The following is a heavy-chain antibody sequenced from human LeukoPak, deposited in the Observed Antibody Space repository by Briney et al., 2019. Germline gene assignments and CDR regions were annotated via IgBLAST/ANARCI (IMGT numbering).Heavy chain of an antibody. D-gene: IGHD3-22*01. CDR3: AKETLYYDSSGYLDY. V-gene: IGHV3-30*02. CDR2: IRYDGSNK. CDR1: GFTFSSYG. J-gene: IGHJ4*02. Sequence: GGPLRLSCAASGFTFSSYGMHWVRQAPGQGLEWVAFIRYDGSNKYYADSVKGRFTISRDNSKNTLYLQMNSLRAEDTAVYYCAKETLYYDSSGYLDYWGQGTLVTVSS.